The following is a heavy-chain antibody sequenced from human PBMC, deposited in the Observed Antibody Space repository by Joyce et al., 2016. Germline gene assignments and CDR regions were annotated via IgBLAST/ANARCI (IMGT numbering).Heavy chain of an antibody. CDR2: ILYTGNA. CDR3: AREVISRADTDAFDL. D-gene: IGHD3-10*01. J-gene: IGHJ3*01. V-gene: IGHV4-31*03. Sequence: QVTLRESGPGLVKPSQTLSLTCTVSGAALTSPNSFWSWVRQPPGKGLRWIGYILYTGNAYYNPSLTGRVVLSVDTSENQFSLTVHSVTAADAAVYYCAREVISRADTDAFDLWGHGTMVTVSS. CDR1: GAALTSPNSF.